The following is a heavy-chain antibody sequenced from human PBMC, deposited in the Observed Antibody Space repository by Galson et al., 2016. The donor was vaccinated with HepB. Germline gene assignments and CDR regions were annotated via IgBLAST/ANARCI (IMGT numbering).Heavy chain of an antibody. CDR2: TYYRSKWYN. CDR1: GDSVSSNNAA. V-gene: IGHV6-1*01. D-gene: IGHD2-2*02. CDR3: ARDRQPLLYATSGSFDY. J-gene: IGHJ4*02. Sequence: CAISGDSVSSNNAAWNWIRQSPSRGLEWLGRTYYRSKWYNDYAVSLRSRITINPDTSKNQLSLQLNPVTPEDTAVYFCARDRQPLLYATSGSFDYWGQGTLVTVSS.